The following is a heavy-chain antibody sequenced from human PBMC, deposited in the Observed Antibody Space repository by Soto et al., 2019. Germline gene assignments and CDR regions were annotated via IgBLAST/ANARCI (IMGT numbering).Heavy chain of an antibody. Sequence: QVRLVQSGAEVKKPGASVKVSCKVSGYTLTELSMHWVRQAPGKGLEWMGGFDPEDGETIYAQKFQGRVTMTEDTSTVTAYMKLSSLRAEDRDVYYCATVRGYCSGGSCYGGYYYYGMDVWGQGTKVTVSS. V-gene: IGHV1-24*01. D-gene: IGHD2-15*01. CDR2: FDPEDGET. CDR3: ATVRGYCSGGSCYGGYYYYGMDV. J-gene: IGHJ6*02. CDR1: GYTLTELS.